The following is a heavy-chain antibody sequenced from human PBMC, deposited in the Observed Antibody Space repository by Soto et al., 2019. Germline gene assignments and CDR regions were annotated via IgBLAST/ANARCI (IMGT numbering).Heavy chain of an antibody. CDR2: ISVYNGNI. D-gene: IGHD5-18*01. CDR3: ARGGYTYGYGLDY. Sequence: QVQLLXXXXXVKKPGASVKVSCKASGYMFNTYGITWVRQAPGQGLEWMGWISVYNGNIDYAQKFQGWVTMTGDTSVSTAYMDLTRLRSDDTAVYYCARGGYTYGYGLDYWGQGTLVTVSS. V-gene: IGHV1-18*01. J-gene: IGHJ4*02. CDR1: GYMFNTYG.